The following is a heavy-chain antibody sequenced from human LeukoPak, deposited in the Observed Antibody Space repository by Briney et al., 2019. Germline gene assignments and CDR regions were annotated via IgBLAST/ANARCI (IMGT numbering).Heavy chain of an antibody. CDR1: GGSISSGDYY. J-gene: IGHJ6*02. D-gene: IGHD3-10*01. V-gene: IGHV4-30-4*01. CDR3: ASLYGSGSYYRYYYYYGMDV. CDR2: IYYSGST. Sequence: PSETLSLTCTVSGGSISSGDYYWSWSRQRPGRGLGWGGDIYYSGSTYYNPSLKSRVTISVDTSKNQFSLKLSSVTAADTAVYYCASLYGSGSYYRYYYYYGMDVWGQGTTVTVSS.